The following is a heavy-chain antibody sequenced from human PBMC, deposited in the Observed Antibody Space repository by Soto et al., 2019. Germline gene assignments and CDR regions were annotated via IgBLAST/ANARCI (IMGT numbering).Heavy chain of an antibody. V-gene: IGHV3-15*07. CDR3: ITLPWG. CDR2: IKSKTDGGTT. J-gene: IGHJ4*02. Sequence: EVQLVESGGGLVKPGGSLRLSCAGSGFIFSNAWMNWVRQAPGKGLEWVGRIKSKTDGGTTDYAAPVKGRFTISRDDSRHTLYLQMNSLKTEETAIYYCITLPWGWGQGTLVTVSS. D-gene: IGHD3-16*01. CDR1: GFIFSNAW.